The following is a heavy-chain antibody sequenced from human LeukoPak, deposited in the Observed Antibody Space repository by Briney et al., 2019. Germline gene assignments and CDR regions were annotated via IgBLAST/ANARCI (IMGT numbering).Heavy chain of an antibody. CDR3: ARSIPGYYYYGMDV. V-gene: IGHV4-31*03. D-gene: IGHD2-15*01. Sequence: SETLSLTCTVSGGSISSGGYYWSWIRQHPGKGLEWIGYIYYSGSTYYNPSLKSRVTISVDTSKNQSSLKLSSVTAAGTAVYYCARSIPGYYYYGMDVWGQGTTVTVSS. CDR1: GGSISSGGYY. CDR2: IYYSGST. J-gene: IGHJ6*02.